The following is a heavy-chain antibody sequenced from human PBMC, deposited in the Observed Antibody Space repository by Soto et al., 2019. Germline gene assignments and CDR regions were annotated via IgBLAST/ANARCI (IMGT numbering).Heavy chain of an antibody. J-gene: IGHJ6*02. CDR2: ISTEGANK. Sequence: QVQLVESGGGGVQPGRSLRLSCAASGFTFSNYGMHWLRQAPGTGLEWVGVISTEGANKFYADSVRGRLIISRDNSKKTLYVQINSLRAEDTAVYYCAKMRLAYIWFDDAMDVWGQGTTVTVSS. V-gene: IGHV3-30*18. CDR1: GFTFSNYG. D-gene: IGHD3-10*01. CDR3: AKMRLAYIWFDDAMDV.